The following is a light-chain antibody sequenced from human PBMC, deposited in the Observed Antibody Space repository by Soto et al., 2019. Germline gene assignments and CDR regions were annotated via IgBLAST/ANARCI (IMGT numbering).Light chain of an antibody. V-gene: IGLV2-23*01. CDR3: CSYAGSFPYV. CDR2: EGS. J-gene: IGLJ1*01. CDR1: SSDVGSYNL. Sequence: QSALTQPASVSGSPGQSITISCTGTSSDVGSYNLVSWYQQHPGKAPKLIIYEGSKRPSGVSNRFSGSKSGNTASLTISGLQAEDEADYYCCSYAGSFPYVFGTGTKLTV.